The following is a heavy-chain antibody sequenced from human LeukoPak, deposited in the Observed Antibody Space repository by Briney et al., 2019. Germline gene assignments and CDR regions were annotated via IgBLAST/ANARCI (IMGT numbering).Heavy chain of an antibody. CDR2: IHYSGST. D-gene: IGHD3-10*01. CDR3: ARVNYYGSGSYLWFDP. Sequence: SQTLSLTCAVTGDSINRGAYSWSWIRQPPGKGLDLLGYIHYSGSTYYNPSLKSRVTISLDRPKNQFSLKLTSVTAADTAVYYCARVNYYGSGSYLWFDPWGHGTLVTVSS. V-gene: IGHV4-30-2*01. CDR1: GDSINRGAYS. J-gene: IGHJ5*02.